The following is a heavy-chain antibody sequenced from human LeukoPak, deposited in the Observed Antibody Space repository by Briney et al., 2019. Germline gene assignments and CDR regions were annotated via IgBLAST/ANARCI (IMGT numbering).Heavy chain of an antibody. D-gene: IGHD3-9*01. CDR2: IYSGGST. CDR3: AKYYDILTGYYYFDY. V-gene: IGHV3-66*01. J-gene: IGHJ4*02. CDR1: GFTVSSNY. Sequence: GGSLRLSCAASGFTVSSNYMSWVRQAPGKGLEWVSVIYSGGSTYYADSVRGRFTISRDNSKNTLYLQMNSLRAEDTAVYYCAKYYDILTGYYYFDYWGQGTLVTVSS.